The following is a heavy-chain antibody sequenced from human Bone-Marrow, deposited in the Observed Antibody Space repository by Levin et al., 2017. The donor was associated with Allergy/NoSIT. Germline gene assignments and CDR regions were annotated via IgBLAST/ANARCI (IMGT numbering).Heavy chain of an antibody. Sequence: ASVKVSCKSSGYSFPAYFIHWVRQAPGQGLEWMGWINPNSGGTKSAQNFQGRVTMTSDTSISTAYMELSSLTSDDTALYYCAKAGNYGDFDYWGQGTLVTVSS. D-gene: IGHD4-17*01. CDR2: INPNSGGT. V-gene: IGHV1-2*02. CDR3: AKAGNYGDFDY. J-gene: IGHJ4*02. CDR1: GYSFPAYF.